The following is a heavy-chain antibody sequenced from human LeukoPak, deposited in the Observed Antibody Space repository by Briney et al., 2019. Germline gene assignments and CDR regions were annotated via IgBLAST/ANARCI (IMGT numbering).Heavy chain of an antibody. CDR2: IYHSGST. CDR1: GGSISSGGYY. J-gene: IGHJ4*02. V-gene: IGHV4-30-2*01. D-gene: IGHD3/OR15-3a*01. Sequence: PSQTLSLTCTVSGGSISSGGYYWSWIRQPPGKGLEWIGYIYHSGSTYYNPSLKSRVTISVDTSKNQFSLKLSSVTAADTAVYYCARHRRDWLLLYWGQGTLVTVSS. CDR3: ARHRRDWLLLY.